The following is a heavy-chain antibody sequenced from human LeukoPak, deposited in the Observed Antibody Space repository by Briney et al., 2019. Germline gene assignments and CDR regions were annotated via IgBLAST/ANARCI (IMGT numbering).Heavy chain of an antibody. J-gene: IGHJ4*02. V-gene: IGHV3-23*01. Sequence: GWTLRLSCAASGFTFSSYGMSWVRQAPGKGLEWVSAISGSGGSTYYADSVKGRFTISRDNSKNTLYLQMNSLRAEDTAVYYCAKVIAAAGDFDYWGQGTLVTVSS. CDR3: AKVIAAAGDFDY. CDR2: ISGSGGST. CDR1: GFTFSSYG. D-gene: IGHD6-25*01.